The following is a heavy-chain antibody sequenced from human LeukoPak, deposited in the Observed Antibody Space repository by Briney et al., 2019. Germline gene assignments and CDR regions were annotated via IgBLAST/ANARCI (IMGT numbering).Heavy chain of an antibody. CDR2: IWYDGSNK. D-gene: IGHD2/OR15-2a*01. V-gene: IGHV3-33*06. Sequence: GRSLRLSCAASGFTFSSYGMHWVRQAPGKGLEWVAVIWYDGSNKYYADSVKGRFTISRDNSKNTLYLQMNSLRAEDTAVYYYAKGLSIPSYFDYWGQGTLVTVSS. CDR1: GFTFSSYG. J-gene: IGHJ4*02. CDR3: AKGLSIPSYFDY.